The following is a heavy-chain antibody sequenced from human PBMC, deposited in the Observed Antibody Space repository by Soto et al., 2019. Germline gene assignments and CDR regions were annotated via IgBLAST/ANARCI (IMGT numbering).Heavy chain of an antibody. D-gene: IGHD3-9*01. J-gene: IGHJ6*02. Sequence: ASVKVSCKASGYTFTNYYIHWVRQAPGQGLEWIGWINPLTGDTTYAQNFQDRVTMTTDTSIGTAYMELSRLRSDDTAVFYCGRDLIYDVLTGLYYYFGMDVWGQGTTVTVSS. CDR2: INPLTGDT. CDR1: GYTFTNYY. V-gene: IGHV1-2*02. CDR3: GRDLIYDVLTGLYYYFGMDV.